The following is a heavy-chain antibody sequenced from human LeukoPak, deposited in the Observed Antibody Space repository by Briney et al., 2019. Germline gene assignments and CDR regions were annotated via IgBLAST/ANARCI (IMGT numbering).Heavy chain of an antibody. CDR2: IYYSGST. V-gene: IGHV4-39*01. Sequence: SETLSLTCTVSGGSISSSSYYWGWIRQPPGKGLEWIGSIYYSGSTYYNPSLKSRVTISVDTSKNQFSLKLSSVTAADTAVYYCARGIAKAGTFFDYWGQGTLVTASS. CDR1: GGSISSSSYY. D-gene: IGHD6-19*01. CDR3: ARGIAKAGTFFDY. J-gene: IGHJ4*02.